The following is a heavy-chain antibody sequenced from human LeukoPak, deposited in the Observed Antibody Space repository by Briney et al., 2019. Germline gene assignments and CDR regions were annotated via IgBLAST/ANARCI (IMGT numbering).Heavy chain of an antibody. D-gene: IGHD3-9*01. J-gene: IGHJ5*02. CDR3: ARLDGMGYFDRYLDP. CDR1: GFTFRSYS. V-gene: IGHV3-21*01. CDR2: ITSSGRYI. Sequence: GGSLRLSCAASGFTFRSYSMNWVRQAPGKGLEWVSSITSSGRYIYYADSVKGRFTISRDNAKNSLYLQMSGLRVEDTAVYYCARLDGMGYFDRYLDPWGQGTLVTVSS.